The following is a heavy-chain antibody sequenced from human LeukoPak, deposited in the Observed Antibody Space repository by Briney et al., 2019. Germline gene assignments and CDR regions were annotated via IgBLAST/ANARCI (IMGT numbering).Heavy chain of an antibody. J-gene: IGHJ5*02. Sequence: SETLSLTCTVSGGSISSYYRSWIRQPPGKGLEWIGYIYYSGSTNYNPSLKSRVTISVDTSKNQFSLKLSSVTAADTAVYYCARGYSSGWYKRSWFDPWGQGTLVTVSS. CDR1: GGSISSYY. CDR3: ARGYSSGWYKRSWFDP. CDR2: IYYSGST. V-gene: IGHV4-59*01. D-gene: IGHD6-19*01.